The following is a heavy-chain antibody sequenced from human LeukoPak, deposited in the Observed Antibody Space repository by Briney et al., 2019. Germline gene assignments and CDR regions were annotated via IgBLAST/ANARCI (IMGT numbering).Heavy chain of an antibody. Sequence: SETLSPTCTVSGGSISSYYWSWIRQPPGKGLEWIGYIYYSGSTNYNPSLKSRVTISVDTSKNQFSLKLSSVTAAGTAVYYCARRGYGSGSFNRYYFDYWGQGTLVTVSS. CDR2: IYYSGST. J-gene: IGHJ4*02. V-gene: IGHV4-59*08. D-gene: IGHD3-10*01. CDR3: ARRGYGSGSFNRYYFDY. CDR1: GGSISSYY.